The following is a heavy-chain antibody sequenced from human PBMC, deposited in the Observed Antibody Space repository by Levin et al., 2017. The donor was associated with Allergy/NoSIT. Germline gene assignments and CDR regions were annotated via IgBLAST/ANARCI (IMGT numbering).Heavy chain of an antibody. Sequence: GESLKISCAASGFIFSNYWMTWVRQAPGKGLERVANIKKDGSGKYYVDFVKGRFTISRDNAMNSLYLQMSSLRVEDTAVYYCARGVFTTGYYPDYFDYWGQGTLVTVSS. CDR2: IKKDGSGK. CDR1: GFIFSNYW. J-gene: IGHJ4*02. CDR3: ARGVFTTGYYPDYFDY. V-gene: IGHV3-7*01. D-gene: IGHD1-26*01.